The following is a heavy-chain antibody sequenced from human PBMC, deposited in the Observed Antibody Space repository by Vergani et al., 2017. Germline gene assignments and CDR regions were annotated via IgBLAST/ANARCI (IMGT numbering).Heavy chain of an antibody. Sequence: EVQLLESGGNLVQPGGSLRLSCAASGFTFTNFAMTWVRQAPGEGLEWVSGISGSGGFTYYADSVKGRFTISRDNSKNTLYLQMNSLRAEDTAVYYCARDRYYYYYMDVWGKGTTVTVSS. J-gene: IGHJ6*03. CDR3: ARDRYYYYYMDV. CDR2: ISGSGGFT. V-gene: IGHV3-23*01. CDR1: GFTFTNFA.